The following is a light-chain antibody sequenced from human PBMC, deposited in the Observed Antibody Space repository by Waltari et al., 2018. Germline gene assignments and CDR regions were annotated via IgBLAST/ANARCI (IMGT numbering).Light chain of an antibody. CDR1: QSVSPY. J-gene: IGKJ3*01. CDR3: QQRSNLPPFT. V-gene: IGKV3-11*01. Sequence: EIVLTQSPATLSLSPGERASLSCRASQSVSPYLAWYQQKPGQAPRLLIYDASNRATGIPARFSGSGSGTDFTLTISSLEPEDFAIYYCQQRSNLPPFTFGPGTKVDIK. CDR2: DAS.